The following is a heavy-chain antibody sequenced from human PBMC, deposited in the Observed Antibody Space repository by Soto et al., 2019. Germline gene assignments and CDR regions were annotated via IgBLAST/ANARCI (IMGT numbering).Heavy chain of an antibody. CDR1: GGSISSSSYY. J-gene: IGHJ4*02. V-gene: IGHV4-39*07. CDR2: IYYSGST. D-gene: IGHD3-16*02. Sequence: SETLSLTCTVSGGSISSSSYYWGWIRQPPGKGLEWIGSIYYSGSTYYNPSLKSRVTISVDTSKNQFSLKLSSVTAADTAVYYCARGASYDYVWGSYRVHFDYWGQGTLVTVSS. CDR3: ARGASYDYVWGSYRVHFDY.